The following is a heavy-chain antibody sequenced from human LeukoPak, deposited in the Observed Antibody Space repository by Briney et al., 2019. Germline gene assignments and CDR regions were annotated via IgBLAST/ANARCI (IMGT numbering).Heavy chain of an antibody. Sequence: PSETLSLTCAVYGGSFSGYYWSWIRQPPGKGLEWIGEINHSGSTNYNPSLKSRVTISVDTSKNQFSLKLSSVTAADTAVYYCARVYGPRSSSSWYTALFFDYWGQGTLVTVSS. V-gene: IGHV4-34*01. CDR3: ARVYGPRSSSSWYTALFFDY. D-gene: IGHD6-13*01. CDR1: GGSFSGYY. CDR2: INHSGST. J-gene: IGHJ4*02.